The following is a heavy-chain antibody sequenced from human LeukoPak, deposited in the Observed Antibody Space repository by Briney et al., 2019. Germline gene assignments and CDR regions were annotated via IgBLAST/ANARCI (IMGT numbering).Heavy chain of an antibody. CDR2: INPNSDGT. D-gene: IGHD1-26*01. V-gene: IGHV1-2*02. Sequence: ASVKVSCKASGYTFTGYYMHWVRQAPGQGLEWMGWINPNSDGTNYAQKFQGRVTMTRDTSISTAYMELSRLRSDDTAVYYCASRWEPNAEDAFDIWGQGTMVTVSS. CDR1: GYTFTGYY. CDR3: ASRWEPNAEDAFDI. J-gene: IGHJ3*02.